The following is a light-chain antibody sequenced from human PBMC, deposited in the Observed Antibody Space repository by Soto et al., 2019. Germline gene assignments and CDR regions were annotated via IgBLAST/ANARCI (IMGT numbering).Light chain of an antibody. CDR1: QSIGLA. V-gene: IGKV3-11*01. Sequence: DIVFTDSPGTLSLSPGERATLSCRASQSIGLAIAWYQHKPGQAPRLLIFDASSRATGVPARFSAGGSGTDFTLIISSLEPEDFAVYYCQQRVNWPPTFGGGTKVDIK. CDR2: DAS. CDR3: QQRVNWPPT. J-gene: IGKJ4*01.